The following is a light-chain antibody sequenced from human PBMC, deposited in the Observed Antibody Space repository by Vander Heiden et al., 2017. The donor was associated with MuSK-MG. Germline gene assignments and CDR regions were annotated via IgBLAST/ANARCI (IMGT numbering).Light chain of an antibody. CDR3: QKDNSALT. J-gene: IGKJ3*01. CDR1: QGISNY. Sequence: DIQMTQSPSSLSASVGDRVTITCRASQGISNYLAWYQQKPGKVPKLLIYAASTLQSGVPYRFSGSGSGTDFTLTISSLQPEDVATYYCQKDNSALTFGHGTKVDIK. CDR2: AAS. V-gene: IGKV1-27*01.